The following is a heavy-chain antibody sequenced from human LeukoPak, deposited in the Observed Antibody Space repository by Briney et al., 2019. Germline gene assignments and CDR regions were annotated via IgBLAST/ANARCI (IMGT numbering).Heavy chain of an antibody. CDR1: GFNFSSYG. CDR3: AKGQISRSDRFDY. J-gene: IGHJ4*02. Sequence: GGSLRLSCAASGFNFSSYGMTWVRQAPGKGLEWVSIISGSGRDTYYADSVKGRFTISRDKSKNTLYLQMNSLRAEDTAVYYCAKGQISRSDRFDYWGQGTLVTVSS. CDR2: ISGSGRDT. D-gene: IGHD3-3*02. V-gene: IGHV3-23*01.